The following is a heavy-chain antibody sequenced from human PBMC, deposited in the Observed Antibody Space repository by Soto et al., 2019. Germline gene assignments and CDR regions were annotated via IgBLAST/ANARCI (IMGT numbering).Heavy chain of an antibody. Sequence: GESLKISCAASGFTVSSNYMSWVRQAPGKGLEWVSVIYSGGSTYYADSVKGRFTISRHNSKNTLYLQMNSLRAEDTAVYYCARVKILLVGATNYYYGMDVWGQGTTVTVSS. CDR1: GFTVSSNY. V-gene: IGHV3-53*04. CDR2: IYSGGST. CDR3: ARVKILLVGATNYYYGMDV. J-gene: IGHJ6*02. D-gene: IGHD1-26*01.